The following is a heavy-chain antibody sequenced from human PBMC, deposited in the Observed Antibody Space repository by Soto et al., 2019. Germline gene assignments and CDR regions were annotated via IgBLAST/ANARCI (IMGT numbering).Heavy chain of an antibody. V-gene: IGHV3-33*01. Sequence: PGGSLRLSCVASGVRFASYGFHWVRQSPGKGLEWVAVIVSDGSEKNHADSVKDRFTISRDNSKNTLYLQMDSLRAGDTALYYCAIYDIGDQNAFEMWGQGTMLTL. J-gene: IGHJ3*02. D-gene: IGHD3-9*01. CDR2: IVSDGSEK. CDR3: AIYDIGDQNAFEM. CDR1: GVRFASYG.